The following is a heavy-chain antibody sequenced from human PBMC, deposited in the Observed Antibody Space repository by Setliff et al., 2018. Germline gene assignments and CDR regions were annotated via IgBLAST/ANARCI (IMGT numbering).Heavy chain of an antibody. D-gene: IGHD3-10*01. CDR1: GDAIGSSADY. CDR2: IYYSGTP. Sequence: PSETLSLTCSVSGDAIGSSADYWGWIRQPPGKGLEWIATIYYSGTPYYHASLKSRLTISVDTSKNQFSLKLNSVTAADTAIYYCARQGSRPLGSFDYWGQGTLVTVS. CDR3: ARQGSRPLGSFDY. V-gene: IGHV4-39*01. J-gene: IGHJ4*02.